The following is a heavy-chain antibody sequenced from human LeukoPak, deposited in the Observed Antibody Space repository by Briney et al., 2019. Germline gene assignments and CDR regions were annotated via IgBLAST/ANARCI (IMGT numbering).Heavy chain of an antibody. CDR2: IVVGSGNT. CDR1: GFTSTSSA. J-gene: IGHJ6*02. Sequence: SVKVSCKASGFTSTSSAVQWVRQARGQRLEWIGWIVVGSGNTNYAQKFQERVTITRDMSTSTAYMELSSLRSEDTAVYYCAAEPTLRFLEWSFGGMDVWGQGTTVTVSS. CDR3: AAEPTLRFLEWSFGGMDV. V-gene: IGHV1-58*01. D-gene: IGHD3-3*01.